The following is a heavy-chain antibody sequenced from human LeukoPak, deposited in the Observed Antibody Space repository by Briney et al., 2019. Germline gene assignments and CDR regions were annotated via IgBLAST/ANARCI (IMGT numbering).Heavy chain of an antibody. V-gene: IGHV4-59*01. Sequence: SETLSLTCSVSGDSMNGYYWSWIRQPPGKGLEWIGCIYYSGSTNYNPSLKSRVAISVDTSKNQFSLKLSSVTAADTAVYYCARGSGDYADYGYFDYWGQGTLVTVSS. J-gene: IGHJ4*02. CDR2: IYYSGST. CDR1: GDSMNGYY. D-gene: IGHD4-17*01. CDR3: ARGSGDYADYGYFDY.